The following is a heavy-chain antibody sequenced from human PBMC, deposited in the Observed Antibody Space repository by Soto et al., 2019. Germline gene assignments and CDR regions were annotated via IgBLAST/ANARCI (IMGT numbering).Heavy chain of an antibody. CDR1: GITISNYP. CDR3: VKDDGGYPSTAPH. J-gene: IGHJ4*02. D-gene: IGHD3-22*01. V-gene: IGHV3-23*01. CDR2: ISGSGDRT. Sequence: EVQLLESGGGLVQPAGSLRLSCAASGITISNYPMSWVRQAPGKGLDWVSGISGSGDRTYYADSAKGRFSISKDISKNSLSLQLDSLGVEDTAVYFCVKDDGGYPSTAPHWGQGTLVTVSS.